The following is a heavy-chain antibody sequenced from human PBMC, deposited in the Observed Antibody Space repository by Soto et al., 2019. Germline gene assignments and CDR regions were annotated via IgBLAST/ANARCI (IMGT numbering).Heavy chain of an antibody. J-gene: IGHJ2*01. CDR2: ISSSSSTI. CDR3: ARGRGITIFGVVTHYWYFDL. Sequence: GGSPRLSCAASGFTFSSYSMNWVRQAPGKGLEWVSYISSSSSTIYYADSVKGRFTISRDNAKNSLYLQMNSLRAEDTAVYYCARGRGITIFGVVTHYWYFDLWGRGTLVTVSS. D-gene: IGHD3-3*01. V-gene: IGHV3-48*04. CDR1: GFTFSSYS.